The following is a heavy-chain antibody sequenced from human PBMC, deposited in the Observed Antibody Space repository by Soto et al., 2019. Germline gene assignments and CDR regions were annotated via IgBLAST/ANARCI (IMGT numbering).Heavy chain of an antibody. CDR2: ISSSSSYT. D-gene: IGHD3-3*01. V-gene: IGHV3-11*06. CDR3: ARSGLTSYYDFWSGYYTDNWFDP. J-gene: IGHJ5*02. Sequence: PGGSLRLSCAASGFTFSDYYMSWIRQAPGKGLEWVSYISSSSSYTNYADSVKGRFTISRDNAKNSLYLQMNSLRAEDTAVYYCARSGLTSYYDFWSGYYTDNWFDPWGQGTLVTVSS. CDR1: GFTFSDYY.